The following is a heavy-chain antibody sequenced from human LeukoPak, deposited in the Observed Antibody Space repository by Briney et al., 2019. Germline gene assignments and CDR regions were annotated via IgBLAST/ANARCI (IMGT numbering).Heavy chain of an antibody. D-gene: IGHD3-10*01. J-gene: IGHJ4*02. V-gene: IGHV4-38-2*02. CDR3: ARGALLWFGAKMEYYFDY. CDR2: IYHSGST. CDR1: AYSIANGYY. Sequence: PSETLSLTCTVSAYSIANGYYWGWIRQPPGKGLEWIGNIYHSGSTYYNPSLKSRVTISIDTSKNQFSLNLRSVTAADTAVYYCARGALLWFGAKMEYYFDYWGQGTPLTVSS.